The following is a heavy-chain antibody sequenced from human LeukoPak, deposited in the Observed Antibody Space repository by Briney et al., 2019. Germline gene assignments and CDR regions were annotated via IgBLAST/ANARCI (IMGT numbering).Heavy chain of an antibody. D-gene: IGHD6-13*01. Sequence: GGSLRLSCAASGFTFSTYAMSWVRQTPEKGLEWVSAISGSGGTTYYADSVKGRFTISRDNSKNTLFLQMNSLRAEDTAVYYCAKSACCPISAATVWGQGALVTVSS. CDR3: AKSACCPISAATV. V-gene: IGHV3-23*01. CDR1: GFTFSTYA. CDR2: ISGSGGTT. J-gene: IGHJ4*02.